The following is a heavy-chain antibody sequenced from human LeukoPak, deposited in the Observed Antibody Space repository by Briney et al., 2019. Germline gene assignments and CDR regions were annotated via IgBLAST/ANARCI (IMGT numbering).Heavy chain of an antibody. J-gene: IGHJ4*02. D-gene: IGHD6-13*01. CDR3: AREYSSSWDPSFDY. V-gene: IGHV4-38-2*02. Sequence: SETLSLTCAVSGYSITSDYYWGWIRQPPGKGLEWIGSIYHSGSTYYNPSLKSRVTISVDTSKNQFSLKLSSVTAADTAVYYCAREYSSSWDPSFDYWGQGTLVTVSS. CDR1: GYSITSDYY. CDR2: IYHSGST.